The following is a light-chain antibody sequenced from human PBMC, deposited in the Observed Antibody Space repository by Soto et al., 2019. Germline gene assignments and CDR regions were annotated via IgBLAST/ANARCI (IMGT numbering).Light chain of an antibody. CDR2: AVS. Sequence: QSVLTQPASVSGSPGQSITISCTGTSSDVGGYNYVSWYQQHPGKAPKLMIYAVSNRPSGVSNRFSGSKSGNTATLTISGLQAEDEADYYCCSYTVSSTYVFGTGTKVTVL. CDR1: SSDVGGYNY. CDR3: CSYTVSSTYV. J-gene: IGLJ1*01. V-gene: IGLV2-14*01.